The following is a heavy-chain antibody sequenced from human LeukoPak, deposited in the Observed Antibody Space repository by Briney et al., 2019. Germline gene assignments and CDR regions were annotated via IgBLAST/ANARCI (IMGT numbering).Heavy chain of an antibody. Sequence: PSETLSLTCTVSGGSLSSSNNYWGWIRQPPGKGLEWIGSIYYSGSTYYNPSLKSRVTISVDTSKNQFSLKLSSVTAADTTVYYCASQTGYSYGSLYYFDYWGQGTLVTVSS. J-gene: IGHJ4*02. CDR1: GGSLSSSNNY. V-gene: IGHV4-39*01. CDR3: ASQTGYSYGSLYYFDY. CDR2: IYYSGST. D-gene: IGHD5-18*01.